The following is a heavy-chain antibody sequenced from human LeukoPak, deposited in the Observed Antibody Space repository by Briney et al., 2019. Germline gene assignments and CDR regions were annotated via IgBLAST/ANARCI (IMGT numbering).Heavy chain of an antibody. CDR1: GGSISSGDYY. D-gene: IGHD6-19*01. CDR2: IYYSGTT. Sequence: PSETLSLTCTVSGGSISSGDYYWSWIRQPPGKGLEWIGYIYYSGTTYYNPSLKSRITISIDTSKSQFSLKLSSVTAADTAVYYCARQKRNSGGWYGDYWGQGTLVTVSS. CDR3: ARQKRNSGGWYGDY. J-gene: IGHJ4*02. V-gene: IGHV4-30-4*08.